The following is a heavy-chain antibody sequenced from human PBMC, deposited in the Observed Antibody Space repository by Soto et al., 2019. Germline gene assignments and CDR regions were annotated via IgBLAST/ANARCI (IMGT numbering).Heavy chain of an antibody. V-gene: IGHV4-59*01. CDR2: VYNSGST. Sequence: QVQLQESGPGLVKPSETLSLTCNVSGGSISSYYWSWIRQPPGKGLEYIGHVYNSGSTIHSPSLKCRATISVDTSKNQFSLKLTSVTAADTAVYYCAGGNSLCCECFRHWGQGILITVSS. J-gene: IGHJ1*01. CDR1: GGSISSYY. CDR3: AGGNSLCCECFRH. D-gene: IGHD1-26*01.